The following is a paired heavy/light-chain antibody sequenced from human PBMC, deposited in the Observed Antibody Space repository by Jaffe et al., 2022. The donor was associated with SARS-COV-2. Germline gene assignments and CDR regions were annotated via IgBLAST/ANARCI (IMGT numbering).Light chain of an antibody. CDR1: QSISNW. J-gene: IGKJ2*01. V-gene: IGKV1-5*03. Sequence: DIQMTQSPSTLSASVGDRVTITCRASQSISNWLAWYQQKPGKAPKVLIYRASSLESGVPSGFSGSGSGTEFTLTISSLQPDDFATYYCQQYDTYPYTFGQGTKLEIK. CDR3: QQYDTYPYT. CDR2: RAS.
Heavy chain of an antibody. V-gene: IGHV3-23*01. CDR3: AKDGPDYSKNEIY. D-gene: IGHD4-4*01. Sequence: EVQLLESGGGLVQPGGSLRLSCTASGFTFSNYAMSWVRQAPGKGLEWVSGISGSGGSTYYADSVKGRFTISRDNSKNTLDLEMDSLRADDTAVYYCAKDGPDYSKNEIYWGQGTLVTVSS. CDR2: ISGSGGST. CDR1: GFTFSNYA. J-gene: IGHJ4*02.